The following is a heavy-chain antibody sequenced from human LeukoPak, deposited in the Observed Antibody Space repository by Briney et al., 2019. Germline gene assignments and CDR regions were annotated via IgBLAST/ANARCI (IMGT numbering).Heavy chain of an antibody. CDR2: IYYSGTT. CDR3: ARDEGSSWYNY. D-gene: IGHD6-13*01. Sequence: SETLSLTCTVSGASLSSSSYYWGWIRQPPGKGLEWIAIIYYSGTTYYNPSLKSRVTISVDTSKNQFSLKLSSVTAADTAVYYCARDEGSSWYNYWGQGTLVTVSS. CDR1: GASLSSSSYY. J-gene: IGHJ4*02. V-gene: IGHV4-39*07.